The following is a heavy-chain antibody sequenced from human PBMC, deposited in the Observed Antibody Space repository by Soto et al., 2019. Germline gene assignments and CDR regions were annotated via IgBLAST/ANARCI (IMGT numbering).Heavy chain of an antibody. CDR2: IGTAGDT. V-gene: IGHV3-13*01. CDR3: ARGGNRPNAFDI. Sequence: GGSLRLSCAASGFTFSSYDMHWVRQATGKGLEWVSAIGTAGDTYYPGSVKGRFTISRENAKNSLYLQMNSLRAGDTAVYYCARGGNRPNAFDIWGQGTMVTVSS. J-gene: IGHJ3*02. CDR1: GFTFSSYD. D-gene: IGHD4-4*01.